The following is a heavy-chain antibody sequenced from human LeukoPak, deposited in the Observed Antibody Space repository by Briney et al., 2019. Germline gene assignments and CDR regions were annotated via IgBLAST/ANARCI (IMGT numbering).Heavy chain of an antibody. Sequence: SETLSLTCTVSGGSISSYYWGWIRQPPGKGLEWIGSIYYSGSTYYNPSLKSRVTISVDTSKNQFSLKLSSVTAADTAVYYCARDRPNLNYYDSSGYSFSPWGQGTLVTVSS. V-gene: IGHV4-39*07. J-gene: IGHJ5*02. CDR3: ARDRPNLNYYDSSGYSFSP. CDR2: IYYSGST. D-gene: IGHD3-22*01. CDR1: GGSISSYY.